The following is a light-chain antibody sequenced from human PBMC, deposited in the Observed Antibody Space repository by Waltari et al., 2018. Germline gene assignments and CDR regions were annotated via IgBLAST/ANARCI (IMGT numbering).Light chain of an antibody. CDR2: WAS. Sequence: DIVMTQSPDSLAVSLGERATINFKSSQSLLYDIDNKDYLAWYQQKPGQPPKLLIHWASTRESGVPDRFSGSGSGTDFTLTISSLQADDVAVYYCQQYLRAPRTFAQGTGLEIK. V-gene: IGKV4-1*01. J-gene: IGKJ2*02. CDR3: QQYLRAPRT. CDR1: QSLLYDIDNKDY.